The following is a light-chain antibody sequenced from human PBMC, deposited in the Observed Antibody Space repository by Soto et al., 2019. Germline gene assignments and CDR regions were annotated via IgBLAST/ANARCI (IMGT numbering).Light chain of an antibody. Sequence: EIVLTQSPGTLSLSPGERATLSCRASQSVSSSYLAWYQQKPGQAPRLLIYGALSRATGIPDRFSGSGSGTDFTLTISRLEPYDFAVYYCHQYGSSPWTFGQGTKVEIK. CDR2: GAL. J-gene: IGKJ1*01. V-gene: IGKV3-20*01. CDR1: QSVSSSY. CDR3: HQYGSSPWT.